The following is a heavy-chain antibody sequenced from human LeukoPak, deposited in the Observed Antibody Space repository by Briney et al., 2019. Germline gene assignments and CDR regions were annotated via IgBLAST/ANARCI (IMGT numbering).Heavy chain of an antibody. Sequence: PGTSLRLSCAASGFPFSDYGMYWVRQAPGKGLEWLAVISHDGNNKYYAESVKGRIAISRDNSMNTLYLQMNSLRAEDTAVYYCAREPPYSNSWTDFDSWGQGTLVTVSS. CDR2: ISHDGNNK. V-gene: IGHV3-30*03. D-gene: IGHD6-13*01. J-gene: IGHJ4*02. CDR3: AREPPYSNSWTDFDS. CDR1: GFPFSDYG.